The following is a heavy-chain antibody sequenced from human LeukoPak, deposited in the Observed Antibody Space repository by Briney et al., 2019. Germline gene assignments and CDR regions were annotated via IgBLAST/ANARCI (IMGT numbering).Heavy chain of an antibody. CDR2: ISYDGSNK. Sequence: QPGRSLRLSRAASGFTFSSYAMHWVRQAPGKGLEWVAVISYDGSNKYYADSVKGRFTTSRDNSKNTLYLQMNSLRAEDTAVYYCAKDQGFYGSGSYKEYFQYWGQGTLVTVSS. V-gene: IGHV3-30-3*01. D-gene: IGHD3-10*01. J-gene: IGHJ1*01. CDR1: GFTFSSYA. CDR3: AKDQGFYGSGSYKEYFQY.